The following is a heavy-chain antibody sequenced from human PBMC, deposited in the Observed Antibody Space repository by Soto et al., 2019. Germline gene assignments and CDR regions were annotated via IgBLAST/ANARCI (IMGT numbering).Heavy chain of an antibody. J-gene: IGHJ4*02. D-gene: IGHD3-3*01. CDR3: ARDRGPYDFWSGYLDY. CDR2: ISSSSSTI. V-gene: IGHV3-48*01. Sequence: GGSLRLSCAASGFTFSSYSMNWVRQAPGKGLEWVSYISSSSSTIYYADSVKGRFTISRDNAKNSLYLQMNSLRAEDTAVYYCARDRGPYDFWSGYLDYWGQGTLVTVSS. CDR1: GFTFSSYS.